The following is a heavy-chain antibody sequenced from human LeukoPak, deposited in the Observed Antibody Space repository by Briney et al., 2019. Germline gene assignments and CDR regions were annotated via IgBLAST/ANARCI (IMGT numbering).Heavy chain of an antibody. J-gene: IGHJ3*02. V-gene: IGHV3-21*01. CDR3: ARDGNYVSGRVGAFDI. CDR1: GFTFSSYT. CDR2: ITSSSGFI. Sequence: GGSLRLSCAASGFTFSSYTMSWVRQAPGKGLEWVSSITSSSGFISYADSVKGRFTISRDNAKNSLYLQMNSLTAEDTAVYYCARDGNYVSGRVGAFDIWGQGTMVTVSS. D-gene: IGHD3-10*01.